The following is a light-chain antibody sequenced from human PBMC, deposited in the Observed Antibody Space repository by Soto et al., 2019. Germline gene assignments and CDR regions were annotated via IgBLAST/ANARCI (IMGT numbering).Light chain of an antibody. CDR3: QSYDSSLNGVV. V-gene: IGLV1-40*01. CDR1: SSNIGAGYD. J-gene: IGLJ2*01. Sequence: QSVLTHPPSVSGAPGQRVTISCTGSSSNIGAGYDVHWYQQLPGTAPKLLIYGNNNRPSGVPDRFSGSKSGTSASLAITGLQAEDEADYYCQSYDSSLNGVVFGGGTKLTVL. CDR2: GNN.